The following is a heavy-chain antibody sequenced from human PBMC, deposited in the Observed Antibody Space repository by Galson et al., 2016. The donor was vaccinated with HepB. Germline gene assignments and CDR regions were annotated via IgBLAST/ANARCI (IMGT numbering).Heavy chain of an antibody. D-gene: IGHD4-11*01. CDR3: AKGTTRLGDN. CDR1: GFAFSAYG. J-gene: IGHJ4*02. V-gene: IGHV3-23*01. Sequence: SLRLSCAASGFAFSAYGMTWVRQAPRKGLEWVAAISTSGGSTDYADSVRGRFTISRDNSKNTLYLQMNSLRAGDSAPYCLAKGTTRLGDNWGQGILVTVSS. CDR2: ISTSGGST.